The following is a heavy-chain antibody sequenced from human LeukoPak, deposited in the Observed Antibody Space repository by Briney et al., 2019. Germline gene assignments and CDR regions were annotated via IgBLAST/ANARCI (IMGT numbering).Heavy chain of an antibody. V-gene: IGHV1-3*01. CDR3: ARGSAMIVVVPGGY. Sequence: ASVKVSCKASGYTFTSYAMHWVRQAPGQRLEWMGWINAGNGNTKYSQKFQGRVTITRDTSASTAYMELSSLRSEDTAVYYCARGSAMIVVVPGGYWGQGTLVTVSS. CDR2: INAGNGNT. CDR1: GYTFTSYA. J-gene: IGHJ4*02. D-gene: IGHD3-22*01.